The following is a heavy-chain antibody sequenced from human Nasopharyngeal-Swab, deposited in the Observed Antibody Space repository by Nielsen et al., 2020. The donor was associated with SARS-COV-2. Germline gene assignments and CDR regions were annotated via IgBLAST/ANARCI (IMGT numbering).Heavy chain of an antibody. CDR2: ISGSGGST. V-gene: IGHV3-23*01. Sequence: GGSLRLSCAASEFVFSSYAMHWVRQAPGKGLEWVSAISGSGGSTYYADSVKGRFTISRDNSKNTLYLQMNSLRAEDTAVYYCAKVVRGYCGGDCPDWYFDLWGRGTLVTVSS. D-gene: IGHD2-21*02. J-gene: IGHJ2*01. CDR3: AKVVRGYCGGDCPDWYFDL. CDR1: EFVFSSYA.